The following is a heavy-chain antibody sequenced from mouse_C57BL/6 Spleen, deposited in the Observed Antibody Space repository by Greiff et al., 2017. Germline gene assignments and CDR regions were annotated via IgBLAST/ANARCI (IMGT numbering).Heavy chain of an antibody. Sequence: QVQLQQPGAELVKPGASVKLSCKASGYTFTSYWMHWVKQRPGQGLEWIGMIHPNSGSTNYNEKFKSKATLTVDKSSSTAYMQLSSLTSDDSAVYYCARGVYGSSWYFDVWGTGTTVTVSS. CDR2: IHPNSGST. V-gene: IGHV1-64*01. D-gene: IGHD1-1*01. J-gene: IGHJ1*03. CDR3: ARGVYGSSWYFDV. CDR1: GYTFTSYW.